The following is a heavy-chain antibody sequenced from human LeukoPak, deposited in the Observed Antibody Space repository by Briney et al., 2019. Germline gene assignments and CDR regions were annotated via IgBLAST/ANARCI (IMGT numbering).Heavy chain of an antibody. V-gene: IGHV1-69*06. CDR1: GYTFTGCY. J-gene: IGHJ3*02. Sequence: ASVKVSCKASGYTFTGCYMHWVRQAPGQGLEWMGGIIPMSDTANYPQKFRGRLTITADIPTSTVYMELSSLRSEDTAVYYCAREDDTGRYMGDDAFDIWGQGTMVTVSS. D-gene: IGHD1-26*01. CDR3: AREDDTGRYMGDDAFDI. CDR2: IIPMSDTA.